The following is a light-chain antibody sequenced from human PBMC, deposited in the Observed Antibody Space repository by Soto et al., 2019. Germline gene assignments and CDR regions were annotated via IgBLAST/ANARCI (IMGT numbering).Light chain of an antibody. J-gene: IGKJ4*01. V-gene: IGKV1-12*01. CDR2: AVS. CDR3: KQSSACPLT. Sequence: IQMTQSPSSVSASVGDRVTITCRASQGINNWLAWYQQKPGKAPELLIYAVSYLQSGVPSRFSGSGSGTDFTLTISSLQPEDFATYFCKQSSACPLTFGGGTK. CDR1: QGINNW.